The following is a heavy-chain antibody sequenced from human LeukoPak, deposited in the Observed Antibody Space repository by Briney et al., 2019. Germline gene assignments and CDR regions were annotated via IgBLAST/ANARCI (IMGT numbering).Heavy chain of an antibody. CDR3: ARSRISGSWYRYYYMDV. V-gene: IGHV4-4*02. CDR1: GDSISSNTW. J-gene: IGHJ6*03. Sequence: SETLSLTCAVSGDSISSNTWWSWVRQPPGKGLEWIGEIYHSGSTNYNPSLKSRVTISVDKSKNQFSLKLTSVTAADTAVYYCARSRISGSWYRYYYMDVWGKGTTVTVSS. CDR2: IYHSGST. D-gene: IGHD6-13*01.